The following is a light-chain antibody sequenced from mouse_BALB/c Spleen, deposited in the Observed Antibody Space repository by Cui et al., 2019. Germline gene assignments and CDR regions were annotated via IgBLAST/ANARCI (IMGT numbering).Light chain of an antibody. CDR2: LAS. J-gene: IGKJ1*01. V-gene: IGKV3-10*01. CDR1: ESIDSNGNSF. CDR3: QQNNEDPPT. Sequence: NIVLTQSPVSLAVSLGQRATISCRASESIDSNGNSFMHWYQQKPGQPPKLLIYLASNLESGVPARFSGSGSRTDFTLTIDPVEADDAATYYCQQNNEDPPTFGGGTRLEIK.